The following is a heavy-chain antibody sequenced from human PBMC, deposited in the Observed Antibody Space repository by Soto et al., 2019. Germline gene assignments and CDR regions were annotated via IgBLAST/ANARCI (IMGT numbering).Heavy chain of an antibody. Sequence: LRLSCAASGFTFSSYWMSWVRQAPGKGLEWVANIKQDGSEKYYVDSVKGRFTISRDNAKNSLYLQMNSLRAEDTAVYYCARVLITMVRGASFDYWGQGTLVTVSS. CDR1: GFTFSSYW. CDR2: IKQDGSEK. J-gene: IGHJ4*02. CDR3: ARVLITMVRGASFDY. D-gene: IGHD3-10*01. V-gene: IGHV3-7*01.